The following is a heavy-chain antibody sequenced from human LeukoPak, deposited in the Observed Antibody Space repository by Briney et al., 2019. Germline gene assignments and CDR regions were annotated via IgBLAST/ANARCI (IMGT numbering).Heavy chain of an antibody. CDR1: GYTFTSYY. J-gene: IGHJ5*02. CDR3: ARDLGRLQFWFDP. CDR2: INPSGGST. V-gene: IGHV1-46*01. D-gene: IGHD5-24*01. Sequence: GASVKVSCKASGYTFTSYYMHWVRQAPGQGLEWMGIINPSGGSTSYAQKFQGRVTMTRDTSTSTVYMELSSLRPEDTAVYYCARDLGRLQFWFDPWGQGTLVTVSS.